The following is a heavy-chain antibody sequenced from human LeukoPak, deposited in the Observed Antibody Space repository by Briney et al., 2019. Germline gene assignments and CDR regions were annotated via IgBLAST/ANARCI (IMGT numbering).Heavy chain of an antibody. CDR1: GSSISSAYF. D-gene: IGHD1-1*01. V-gene: IGHV4-38-2*02. Sequence: SETLSLTCTVSGSSISSAYFWGWIRQPPGKGLEWIGNIYHSGSTFYNPSLKSRVTISVDTSKNQFSLKLSSVTAADTAVYYCARSYNWNDVGTLRPWGQGTLVTVSS. CDR2: IYHSGST. J-gene: IGHJ5*02. CDR3: ARSYNWNDVGTLRP.